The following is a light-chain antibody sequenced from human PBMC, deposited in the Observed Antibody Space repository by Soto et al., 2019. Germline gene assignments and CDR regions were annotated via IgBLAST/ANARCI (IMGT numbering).Light chain of an antibody. CDR3: QKYNSAPLT. J-gene: IGKJ4*01. V-gene: IGKV1-27*01. CDR2: AAS. Sequence: DIQMTQSPSSLSASLGDRVTITCRASQGIGVYLAWFQQKPGKVPKLLIYAASALQSGVPSRFSVSGSGTDFTLTISSLQPEDIATYYCQKYNSAPLTFGGGTKVDIK. CDR1: QGIGVY.